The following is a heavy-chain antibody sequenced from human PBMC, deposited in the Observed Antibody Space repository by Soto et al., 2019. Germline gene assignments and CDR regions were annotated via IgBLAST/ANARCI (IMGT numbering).Heavy chain of an antibody. CDR3: ARGLGCVEYADYCDFDQ. J-gene: IGHJ4*02. CDR2: INAYNGDT. Sequence: QVQLMQSGAEVKKAGASVKVSCKTSGFMFTSYGFSWVRQAPGQGLEWMGRINAYNGDTTYAQKVKGRVTLTTDTSTSTAYMELRSLRSDDTAVYYCARGLGCVEYADYCDFDQWGQGTLVTVSS. D-gene: IGHD4-17*01. CDR1: GFMFTSYG. V-gene: IGHV1-18*01.